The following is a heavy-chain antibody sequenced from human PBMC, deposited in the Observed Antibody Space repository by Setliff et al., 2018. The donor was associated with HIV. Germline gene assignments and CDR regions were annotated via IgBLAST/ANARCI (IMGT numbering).Heavy chain of an antibody. D-gene: IGHD3-22*01. Sequence: SVKVSCKPSGYTFSNYDINWVRQAPGQGLEWMGGIIPILGIANYAQKFQGRVTMTRDTSISTAYMELNNLKFEDTAVYYCARARRDSYDRGRRNHYYIDVWGKGTTVTVSS. J-gene: IGHJ6*03. CDR3: ARARRDSYDRGRRNHYYIDV. CDR1: GYTFSNYD. CDR2: IIPILGIA. V-gene: IGHV1-69*10.